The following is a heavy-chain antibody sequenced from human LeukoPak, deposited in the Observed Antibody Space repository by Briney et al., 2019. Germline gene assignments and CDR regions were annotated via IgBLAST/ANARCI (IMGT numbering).Heavy chain of an antibody. V-gene: IGHV1-46*01. CDR1: GFTFTNYY. CDR2: INPSGGST. J-gene: IGHJ4*02. Sequence: ASVKVSCKASGFTFTNYYMHRVRQAPGQGLEWMGIINPSGGSTSYAQKFRGRVTMTRDTSTSTVYMELSSLRSEDTAVYYCAPGGDEGDYFDYWGQGTLVTVSS. CDR3: APGGDEGDYFDY. D-gene: IGHD3-16*01.